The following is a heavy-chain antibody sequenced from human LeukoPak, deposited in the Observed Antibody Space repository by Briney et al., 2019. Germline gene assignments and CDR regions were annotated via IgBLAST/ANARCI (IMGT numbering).Heavy chain of an antibody. CDR1: GFTFSGFW. J-gene: IGHJ4*02. CDR3: ARGDAFSGDH. Sequence: PGGSLRLSCAFSGFTFSGFWMSWVRQAPGRGLEWVANIHPEGNEKYHVESVKGRFTISRDNARNSLFLQMNGLRVEDTAVYYCARGDAFSGDHWGQGTLVTVSS. V-gene: IGHV3-7*04. CDR2: IHPEGNEK.